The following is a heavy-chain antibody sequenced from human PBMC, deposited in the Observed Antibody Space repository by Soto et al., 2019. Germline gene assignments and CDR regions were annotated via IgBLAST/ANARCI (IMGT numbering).Heavy chain of an antibody. Sequence: GGSLRLSCAASGFTFSSYAMSWVRQAPGKGLEWVSAISGSGGSTYYADSVKGRFTISRDNSKNTLYLQMNSLRAEDTAVYYCAKGMSSSWFNYYYYGMDVWGQGTTVTVSS. V-gene: IGHV3-23*01. J-gene: IGHJ6*02. D-gene: IGHD6-13*01. CDR2: ISGSGGST. CDR3: AKGMSSSWFNYYYYGMDV. CDR1: GFTFSSYA.